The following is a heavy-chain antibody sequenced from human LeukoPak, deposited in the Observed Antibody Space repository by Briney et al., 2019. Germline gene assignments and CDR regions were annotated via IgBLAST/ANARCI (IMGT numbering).Heavy chain of an antibody. CDR3: ARDLGQYYDTSDNWFDP. CDR2: ISSRGGST. CDR1: GFTFSSYG. Sequence: GGSLRLSCAASGFTFSSYGMSWVRQAPGKGLEWVSGISSRGGSTHYADSVKGRFTISRDNSKNTLYLQMNSLRAEDTAVYYCARDLGQYYDTSDNWFDPWGQGTLVTVSS. D-gene: IGHD3-22*01. V-gene: IGHV3-23*01. J-gene: IGHJ5*02.